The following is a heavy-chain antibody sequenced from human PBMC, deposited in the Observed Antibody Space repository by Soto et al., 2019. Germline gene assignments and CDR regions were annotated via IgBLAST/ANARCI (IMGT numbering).Heavy chain of an antibody. D-gene: IGHD5-12*01. CDR1: GFIFSANW. CDR2: MNQDGSQT. CDR3: VSWGDIVVSND. J-gene: IGHJ4*02. Sequence: EIQLVESGGGLVQPGGSLRLTCAASGFIFSANWMSWLRRAPGKGLQWVAHMNQDGSQTLYVDSVKGRFTISRDNAKNSLYLKRNSLRADDTAVYYCVSWGDIVVSNDWGQGILVTVSS. V-gene: IGHV3-7*01.